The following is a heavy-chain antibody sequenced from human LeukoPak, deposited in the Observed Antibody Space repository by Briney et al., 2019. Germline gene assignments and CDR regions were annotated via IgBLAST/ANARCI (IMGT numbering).Heavy chain of an antibody. CDR1: GGSIGSSDYY. V-gene: IGHV4-39*02. J-gene: IGHJ4*02. CDR2: MHYSGNT. Sequence: PSETLSLTCTVSGGSIGSSDYYWGWIRQPPGKGLEWIGYMHYSGNTYYNSSLKSRVTIFVDTSKNHLPLNLRSATAADTAVYYCARSGRIAVAGLYFFEDWGQGSLVTVSS. CDR3: ARSGRIAVAGLYFFED. D-gene: IGHD6-19*01.